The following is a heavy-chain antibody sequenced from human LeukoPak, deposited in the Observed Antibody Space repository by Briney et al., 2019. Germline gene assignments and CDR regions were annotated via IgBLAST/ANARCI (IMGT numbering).Heavy chain of an antibody. D-gene: IGHD6-19*01. V-gene: IGHV3-21*01. CDR2: ISSSSSYI. CDR1: GFTFSSYS. Sequence: PGGSLRLSCAASGFTFSSYSMNWVRQAPGKGLEWVSFISSSSSYIYYADSVKGRFTISRDNAKNSLYLQMNSLRAEDTAVYYCASIAVAGTLLDYWGQGTLVTVSS. CDR3: ASIAVAGTLLDY. J-gene: IGHJ4*02.